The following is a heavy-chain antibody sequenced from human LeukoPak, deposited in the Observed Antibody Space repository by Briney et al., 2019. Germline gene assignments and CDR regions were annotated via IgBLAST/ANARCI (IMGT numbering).Heavy chain of an antibody. D-gene: IGHD2/OR15-2a*01. V-gene: IGHV3-74*01. Sequence: GGSLRLSCAASGNYWMHWVRQAPGKGLVWVSHINSDGSWTSYADSVKGRFTISKDNAKNTVYLQMNSLRVEDTAVYYCVSFYETYWGRGTLVTVSS. CDR3: VSFYETY. J-gene: IGHJ4*02. CDR2: INSDGSWT. CDR1: GNYW.